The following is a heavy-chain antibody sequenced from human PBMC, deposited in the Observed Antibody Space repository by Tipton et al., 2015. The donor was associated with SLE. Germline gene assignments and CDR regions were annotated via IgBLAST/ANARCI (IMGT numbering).Heavy chain of an antibody. Sequence: QSGAEVKKPGASVKVSCKASGYTFTNYGVSWVRQAPGQGLEWVAWISAYNGNTDYAQKLRGRVNVTTDTSTNTAYLEPRSLTSDDTALYYCAGDVPASGSHLLDSWGQGTLVTVSS. CDR2: ISAYNGNT. J-gene: IGHJ4*02. CDR3: AGDVPASGSHLLDS. V-gene: IGHV1-18*01. CDR1: GYTFTNYG. D-gene: IGHD6-13*01.